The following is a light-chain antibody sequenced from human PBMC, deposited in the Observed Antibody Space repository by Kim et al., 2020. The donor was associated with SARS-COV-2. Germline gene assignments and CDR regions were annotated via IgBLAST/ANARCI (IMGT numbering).Light chain of an antibody. CDR2: DSS. V-gene: IGKV3-11*01. CDR3: QQRSNWPPYT. Sequence: LSPGERATLSCRASQSVSSYLAWYQQKPGQAPRLLIYDSSNRATGIPARFSGSGSGTDFTLTISSLEPEDFAVYYCQQRSNWPPYTFGQGTKLEI. J-gene: IGKJ2*01. CDR1: QSVSSY.